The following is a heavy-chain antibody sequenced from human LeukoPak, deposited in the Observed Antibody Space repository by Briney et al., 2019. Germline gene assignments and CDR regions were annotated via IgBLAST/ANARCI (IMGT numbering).Heavy chain of an antibody. J-gene: IGHJ4*02. Sequence: PGRSLRLSCAASGFTFDDYAMHWVRQAPGKGLEWVSGISWNSGSIGYADSVKGRFTISRDNAKNSLYLQMNSLRAEGTALYYCAKALPGIAAAHYFDYWGQGTLVTVSS. V-gene: IGHV3-9*01. CDR1: GFTFDDYA. CDR3: AKALPGIAAAHYFDY. D-gene: IGHD6-13*01. CDR2: ISWNSGSI.